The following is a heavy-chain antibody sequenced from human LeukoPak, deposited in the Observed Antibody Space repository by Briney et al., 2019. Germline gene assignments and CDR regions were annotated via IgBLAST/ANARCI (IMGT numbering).Heavy chain of an antibody. V-gene: IGHV4-34*01. D-gene: IGHD2-2*01. J-gene: IGHJ4*02. Sequence: SETLSLTCAVYGGSFSGYYWSWIRQPPGKGLEWIGEINHSGSTNYNPSLKSRVTISVDTSKNQFSLKLSSVTAADTAVYYCARVAGYCSSTSRYPFDYWGQGTLVTVSS. CDR1: GGSFSGYY. CDR2: INHSGST. CDR3: ARVAGYCSSTSRYPFDY.